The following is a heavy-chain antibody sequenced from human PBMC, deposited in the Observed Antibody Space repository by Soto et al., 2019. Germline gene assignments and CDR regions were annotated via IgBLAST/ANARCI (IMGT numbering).Heavy chain of an antibody. CDR3: AAAIYGDWSFDF. D-gene: IGHD4-17*01. Sequence: EVQLVESGGGLVQPGGSLRLSCAASGFTVSNNYMNWVRQAPGKGLQWVSLLYSGGSTYYAGSVTGRFTISRDDSKNTLYLQMNNLRPEDTAVYYCAAAIYGDWSFDFWGQGTLVTVSS. CDR1: GFTVSNNY. V-gene: IGHV3-53*04. J-gene: IGHJ4*02. CDR2: LYSGGST.